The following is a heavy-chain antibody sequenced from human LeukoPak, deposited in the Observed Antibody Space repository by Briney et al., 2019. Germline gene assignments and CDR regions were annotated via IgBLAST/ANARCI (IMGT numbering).Heavy chain of an antibody. J-gene: IGHJ5*02. CDR1: GYTFTSYG. CDR3: ARDRWYSSSRDNWFDP. CDR2: ISAYNGNT. D-gene: IGHD6-13*01. Sequence: GASVKVSCKASGYTFTSYGISWVRQAPGQGLEWMGWISAYNGNTNYAQKLQGRVTMTTDTSTSTAYMELRSLRSDDTAVYYCARDRWYSSSRDNWFDPWGQGTLVTVSS. V-gene: IGHV1-18*01.